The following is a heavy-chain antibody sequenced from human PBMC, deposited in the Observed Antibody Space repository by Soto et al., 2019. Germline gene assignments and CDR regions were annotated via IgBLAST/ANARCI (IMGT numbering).Heavy chain of an antibody. J-gene: IGHJ2*01. V-gene: IGHV6-1*01. CDR3: ARGDKLGYWYFDL. Sequence: PSQTLSLTCAISGDSVSSNSASWNLIRQSPSRGLEWLGRTYYRSKWYNDYAVSVKSRITINPDTSKNQFSLQLNSVTPDDTAVYYCARGDKLGYWYFDLWGRGTLVTVYS. CDR2: TYYRSKWYN. D-gene: IGHD7-27*01. CDR1: GDSVSSNSAS.